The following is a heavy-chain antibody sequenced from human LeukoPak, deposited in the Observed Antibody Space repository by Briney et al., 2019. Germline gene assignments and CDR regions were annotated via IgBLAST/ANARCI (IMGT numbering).Heavy chain of an antibody. J-gene: IGHJ4*02. CDR2: IRGSTAVT. CDR1: GFTFSSYA. Sequence: GGSLRLSCAASGFTFSSYAMSWVRQPPGKGLEWVSVIRGSTAVTYFADSVKGRFTVSRDNSKNTLYLQMNSLRAEDTAAYYCAKGAAVAGYFYFDYWGQGTLVTVSS. D-gene: IGHD6-19*01. V-gene: IGHV3-23*01. CDR3: AKGAAVAGYFYFDY.